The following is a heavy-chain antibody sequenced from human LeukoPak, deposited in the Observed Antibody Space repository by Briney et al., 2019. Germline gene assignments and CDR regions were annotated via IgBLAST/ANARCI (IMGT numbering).Heavy chain of an antibody. CDR2: IRYDGSNK. CDR1: GFTFSSYG. CDR3: ARDCSSTSCYYHNLDY. D-gene: IGHD2-2*01. V-gene: IGHV3-30*02. J-gene: IGHJ4*02. Sequence: GGSLRLSCAASGFTFSSYGMHWVRQAPGKGLEWVAFIRYDGSNKYYADSVKGRFTISRDNSKNTLYLQMNSLRAEDTAVYYCARDCSSTSCYYHNLDYWGQGTLVTVSS.